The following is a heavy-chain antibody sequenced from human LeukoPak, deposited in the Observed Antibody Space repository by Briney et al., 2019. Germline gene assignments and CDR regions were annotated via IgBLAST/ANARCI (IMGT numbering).Heavy chain of an antibody. CDR1: GFTVSSNY. V-gene: IGHV3-53*01. CDR2: IYSGGST. J-gene: IGHJ4*02. Sequence: GRSLRLSCAASGFTVSSNYMSWVRQAPGKGLEWVSVIYSGGSTYYADSVKGRFTISRDNSKNTLYLQMNSLRAEDTAVYYCARSVGATVVIPYYFDYWGQGTLVTVSS. CDR3: ARSVGATVVIPYYFDY. D-gene: IGHD4-23*01.